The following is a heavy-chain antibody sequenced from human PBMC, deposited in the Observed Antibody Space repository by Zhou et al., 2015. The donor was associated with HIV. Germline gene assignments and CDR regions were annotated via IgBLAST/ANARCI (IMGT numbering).Heavy chain of an antibody. CDR2: IIPIFGTA. CDR3: ARDSYCSSTSCYGANWFDP. CDR1: GGTFSSYA. J-gene: IGHJ5*02. D-gene: IGHD2-2*01. Sequence: QVQLVQSGAEVKKPGSSVKVSCKASGGTFSSYAISWVRQAPGQGLEWMGGIIPIFGTANYAQKFQGRVTITADESTSTAYMELSSLRSEDTAVYYCARDSYCSSTSCYGANWFDPWGQGTLVTVSS. V-gene: IGHV1-69*01.